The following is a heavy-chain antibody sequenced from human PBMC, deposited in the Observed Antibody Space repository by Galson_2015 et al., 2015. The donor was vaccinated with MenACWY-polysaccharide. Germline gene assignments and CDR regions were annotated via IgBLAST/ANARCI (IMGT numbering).Heavy chain of an antibody. J-gene: IGHJ5*02. CDR3: AKGGFTYGVDP. V-gene: IGHV4-59*01. Sequence: SETLSLTCTVSGASISSSYWTWIRQPPGKGLEWIGYIYYRGTINSNPSLKSRVTISVDTSKNQFSLKLNSVTAADTAVYYCAKGGFTYGVDPWGQGTLVTVSS. CDR2: IYYRGTI. CDR1: GASISSSY. D-gene: IGHD5-18*01.